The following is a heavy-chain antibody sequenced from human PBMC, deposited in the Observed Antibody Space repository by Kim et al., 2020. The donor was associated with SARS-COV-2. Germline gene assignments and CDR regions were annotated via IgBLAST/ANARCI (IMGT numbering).Heavy chain of an antibody. J-gene: IGHJ4*02. Sequence: ASVKLSCKASGYTFTGYYMHWVRQAPGQGLEWMGWINPNSGGTNYAQKFQGRVTMTRDTSISTAYMELSRLRSDDTAVYYCARASTGSGWYIPGFPDFDYWGQGTLVTVSS. CDR3: ARASTGSGWYIPGFPDFDY. CDR1: GYTFTGYY. V-gene: IGHV1-2*02. D-gene: IGHD6-19*01. CDR2: INPNSGGT.